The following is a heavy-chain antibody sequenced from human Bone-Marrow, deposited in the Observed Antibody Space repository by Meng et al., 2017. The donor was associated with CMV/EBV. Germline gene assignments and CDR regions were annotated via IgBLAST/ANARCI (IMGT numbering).Heavy chain of an antibody. D-gene: IGHD5-24*01. J-gene: IGHJ4*02. CDR2: IYDTGAT. Sequence: SETLSLTCTVSGYSISTGYFWGWIRQSPGKGLEWIGIYDTGATYYNPSLNSRVTISVDTSKNQFSLKVSSVTAADTAVYYCARDKSGFNYYFDYWGRGTLVTVSS. V-gene: IGHV4-38-2*02. CDR3: ARDKSGFNYYFDY. CDR1: GYSISTGYF.